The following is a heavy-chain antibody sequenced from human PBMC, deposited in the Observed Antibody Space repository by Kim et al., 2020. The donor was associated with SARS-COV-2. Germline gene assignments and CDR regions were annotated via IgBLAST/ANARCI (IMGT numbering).Heavy chain of an antibody. D-gene: IGHD4-17*01. Sequence: GGSLRLSCAASGISFSDDFMTWIRQAPGKGLEWISHISRSSSTISYADSVQGRFTISRDNAKSSMYLQMNSLRADDTAVYYCARLYGDYYNRYAFDIWGQGTMVTVSS. CDR2: ISRSSSTI. CDR1: GISFSDDF. V-gene: IGHV3-11*01. CDR3: ARLYGDYYNRYAFDI. J-gene: IGHJ3*02.